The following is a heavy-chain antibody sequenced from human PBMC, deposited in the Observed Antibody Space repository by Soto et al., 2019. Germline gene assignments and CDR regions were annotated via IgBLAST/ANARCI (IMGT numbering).Heavy chain of an antibody. CDR2: IKEDGRET. CDR3: ASTRGY. J-gene: IGHJ4*02. D-gene: IGHD3-3*01. Sequence: PGGSLRLSCAVSGFTFCGGFWMKWVRQAPGKGLEWVATIKEDGRETYYVDSVKGRFTISRDSAKNSLYLQMNSLRVEDTAVYYCASTRGYWGQGTLVTVSS. V-gene: IGHV3-7*03. CDR1: GFTFCGGFW.